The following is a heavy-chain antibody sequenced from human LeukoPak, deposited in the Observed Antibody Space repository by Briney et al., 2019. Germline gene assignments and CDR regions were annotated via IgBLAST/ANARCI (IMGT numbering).Heavy chain of an antibody. Sequence: SDTLSLTCAVSGYSISSSNWWGWIRQPPGKGLEWIGYIYYSGSTNYNPSLKSRVTMSVDTSKNQFSLKLSSVTAADTAVYYCARHVSKWRGYCSGGSCQYNWFDPWGQGTLVTVSS. CDR3: ARHVSKWRGYCSGGSCQYNWFDP. CDR2: IYYSGST. CDR1: GYSISSSNW. V-gene: IGHV4-28*01. D-gene: IGHD2-15*01. J-gene: IGHJ5*02.